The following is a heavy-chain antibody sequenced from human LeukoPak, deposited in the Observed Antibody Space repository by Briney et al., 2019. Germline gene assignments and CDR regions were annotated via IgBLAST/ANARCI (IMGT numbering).Heavy chain of an antibody. Sequence: ASVKVSCKASGGTFSSYAISWVRQATGQGLEWMGWINPNSGGTNYAQKLQGRVTMTTDTSTSTAYMELRSLRSDDTAVYYCARAPPGRSSSDYYYYYMDVWGKGTTVTVSS. CDR1: GGTFSSYA. J-gene: IGHJ6*03. CDR2: INPNSGGT. V-gene: IGHV1-18*01. CDR3: ARAPPGRSSSDYYYYYMDV. D-gene: IGHD6-6*01.